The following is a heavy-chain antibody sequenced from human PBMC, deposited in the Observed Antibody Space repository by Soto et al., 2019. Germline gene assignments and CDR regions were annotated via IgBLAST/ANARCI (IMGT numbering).Heavy chain of an antibody. CDR2: ISSSRSYT. CDR1: GFTFSDYY. Sequence: GGSLRLSCAASGFTFSDYYMNWTRQAPGKGLEWVSNISSSRSYTNYADSVKGRFTISRENAKESLYLQMNSLRAEGTAVYYCARGSSRDGYIESNYFDYGGQGNLVTVSS. V-gene: IGHV3-11*06. CDR3: ARGSSRDGYIESNYFDY. J-gene: IGHJ4*02. D-gene: IGHD5-12*01.